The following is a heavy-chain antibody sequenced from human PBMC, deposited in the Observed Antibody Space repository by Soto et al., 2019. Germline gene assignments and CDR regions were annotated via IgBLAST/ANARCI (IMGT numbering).Heavy chain of an antibody. CDR2: ISSSSSYI. J-gene: IGHJ4*02. Sequence: GGSLRLSCAASGFTFSSYSMNWVRQAPGKGLEWVSSISSSSSYIFYADSVEGRFTISRDNAMNSLSLQMNSLRAEDTTVYYCARGDYSSGWSMDYWGQGTLVTVSS. V-gene: IGHV3-21*01. CDR3: ARGDYSSGWSMDY. CDR1: GFTFSSYS. D-gene: IGHD6-19*01.